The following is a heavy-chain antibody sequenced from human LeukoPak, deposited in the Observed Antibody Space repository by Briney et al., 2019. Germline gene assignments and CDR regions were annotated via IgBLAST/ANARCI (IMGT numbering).Heavy chain of an antibody. D-gene: IGHD6-6*01. V-gene: IGHV3-21*01. CDR3: ARDRGSSARYYYYMDV. CDR1: GFTFSSYS. J-gene: IGHJ6*03. Sequence: GGSLRLSCAASGFTFSSYSMNWVRQAPGKGLEWVSSISSSSYIYYADSVKGRFTISRDNAKNSLYLQMNSLRAEDTAVYYCARDRGSSARYYYYMDVWGKGTTVTVSS. CDR2: ISSSSYI.